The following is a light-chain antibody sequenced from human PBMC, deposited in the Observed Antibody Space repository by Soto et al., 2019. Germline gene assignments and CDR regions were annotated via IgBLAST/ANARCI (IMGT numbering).Light chain of an antibody. CDR1: QSISSY. Sequence: DIQMTQSLSSLSASVGDRVTITCRASQSISSYLNWYQQKPGKAPKLLIYAASSLQSGVPSRFSGSGSGTDFTLTISSLQPEDFATYYCQQSYSTSWTFGQGTKVDI. V-gene: IGKV1-39*01. J-gene: IGKJ1*01. CDR3: QQSYSTSWT. CDR2: AAS.